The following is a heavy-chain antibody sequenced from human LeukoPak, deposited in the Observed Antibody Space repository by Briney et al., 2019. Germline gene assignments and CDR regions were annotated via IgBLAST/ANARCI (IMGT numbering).Heavy chain of an antibody. J-gene: IGHJ5*02. Sequence: SVKVSCKASGGTFSSYAISWVRQAPGQGLEWMGGIIPIFGTANYAQKFQGRVTMTTDTSTSTAYMELRSLRSDDTAVYYCARQGGYSGYATGEFDPWGQGTLVTVSS. V-gene: IGHV1-69*05. CDR3: ARQGGYSGYATGEFDP. D-gene: IGHD5-12*01. CDR1: GGTFSSYA. CDR2: IIPIFGTA.